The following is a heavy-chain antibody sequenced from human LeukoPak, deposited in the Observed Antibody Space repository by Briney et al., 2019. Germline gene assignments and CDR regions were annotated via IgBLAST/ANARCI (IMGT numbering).Heavy chain of an antibody. J-gene: IGHJ4*02. Sequence: SETLSLTCTVSGGSISSSSYYWGWIRQPPGKGLEWIGSIYYSGSTYYNPSLKSRVTISVDTSKNQFSLKLSSVTAADTAVYYCARIVTMVRGVIIFDYWGQGTLVTVSS. CDR3: ARIVTMVRGVIIFDY. D-gene: IGHD3-10*01. V-gene: IGHV4-39*07. CDR1: GGSISSSSYY. CDR2: IYYSGST.